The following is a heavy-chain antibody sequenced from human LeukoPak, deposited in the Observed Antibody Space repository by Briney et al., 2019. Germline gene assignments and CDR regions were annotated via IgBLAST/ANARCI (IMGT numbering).Heavy chain of an antibody. V-gene: IGHV1-2*02. CDR3: ARGGSSATFDS. CDR2: INPKNRGK. Sequence: ASVSVSCKASGYTFTGYYMHWVRQAPGQGREWMGWINPKNRGKHYAQMFQGRVTMTRDTSVTTVSMDLSSLRSDDTAIYYCARGGSSATFDSWGQGTLVTVSS. CDR1: GYTFTGYY. D-gene: IGHD2-15*01. J-gene: IGHJ4*02.